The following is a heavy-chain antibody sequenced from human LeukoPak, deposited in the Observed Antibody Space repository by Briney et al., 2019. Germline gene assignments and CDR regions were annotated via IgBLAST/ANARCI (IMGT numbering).Heavy chain of an antibody. D-gene: IGHD6-13*01. Sequence: GGSLRLSCAASGFTFSSYSMNWVRQAPGKGLEWVSSISSSSSYIYYADSVKGRFTISRDNAKNSLYLQMNSLRAEDTAVYYCARDPPYSSSWYSPLDYWGQGTLVTVSS. CDR3: ARDPPYSSSWYSPLDY. CDR2: ISSSSSYI. V-gene: IGHV3-21*01. CDR1: GFTFSSYS. J-gene: IGHJ4*02.